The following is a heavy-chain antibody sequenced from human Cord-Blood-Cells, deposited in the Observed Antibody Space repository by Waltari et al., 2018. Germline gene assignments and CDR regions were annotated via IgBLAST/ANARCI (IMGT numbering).Heavy chain of an antibody. Sequence: EVQLVESGGGLVQPGGSLRLSCAASGFTFSSYAMSWVRQAPGKGLGWVSAISGSGGSTYYADSVKGRFTISRDNSKNTLYLQMNSLRAEDTAVYYCAKLGGVGATFLDAFDIWDQGTMVTVSS. CDR3: AKLGGVGATFLDAFDI. CDR1: GFTFSSYA. V-gene: IGHV3-23*04. J-gene: IGHJ3*02. CDR2: ISGSGGST. D-gene: IGHD1-26*01.